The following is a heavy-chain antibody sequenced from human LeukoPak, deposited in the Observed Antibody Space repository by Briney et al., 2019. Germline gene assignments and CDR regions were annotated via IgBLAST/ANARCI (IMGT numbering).Heavy chain of an antibody. CDR2: IWSDGTNT. CDR3: ARDAQRGFDYSNSLRY. V-gene: IGHV3-33*01. CDR1: GFTFSHYG. D-gene: IGHD4-11*01. J-gene: IGHJ4*02. Sequence: GGSLRLSCAAAGFTFSHYGMHWVRQAPGKGLEWVAVIWSDGTNTYYAASVKGRFTISRDDSEKTVCLQMNSLRPEDTGVYYCARDAQRGFDYSNSLRYWGQGTPVAVST.